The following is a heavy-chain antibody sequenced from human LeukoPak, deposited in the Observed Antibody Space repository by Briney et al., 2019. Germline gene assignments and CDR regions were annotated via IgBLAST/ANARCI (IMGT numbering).Heavy chain of an antibody. D-gene: IGHD3-3*01. V-gene: IGHV1-2*02. J-gene: IGHJ6*02. CDR2: INPNSGGT. CDR1: GYTFSSSG. CDR3: ARGLSSFSSYYTANYYYGMDV. Sequence: ASVKVSCKASGYTFSSSGISWVRQAPGQGLEWMGWINPNSGGTNYAQKFQGRVTMTRDTSISTAYMELSRLRSDDTAVYYCARGLSSFSSYYTANYYYGMDVWGQGTTVTVSS.